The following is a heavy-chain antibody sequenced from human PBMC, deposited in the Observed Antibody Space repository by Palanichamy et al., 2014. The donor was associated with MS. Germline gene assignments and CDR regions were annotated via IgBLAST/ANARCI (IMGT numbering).Heavy chain of an antibody. J-gene: IGHJ6*02. CDR3: ARDIGPVPGDYYYGLDV. V-gene: IGHV1-18*04. CDR2: ISTYNGNT. D-gene: IGHD3-10*01. Sequence: QVQLVQSGAEVKEPGASVRVSCKASGYTFGSYGISWARQAPGQGLEWMGWISTYNGNTKYAQKFQDGVTMTTDTSTTTAHMDLRGLRSDDSAVYFCARDIGPVPGDYYYGLDVWGQGTTVTVSS. CDR1: GYTFGSYG.